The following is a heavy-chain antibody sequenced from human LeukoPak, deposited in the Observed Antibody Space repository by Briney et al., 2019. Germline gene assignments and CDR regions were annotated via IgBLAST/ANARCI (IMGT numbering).Heavy chain of an antibody. Sequence: SETLSLTCTVSGGSISSYYWSWIRQPPGKGLEWIAYIYYSGTTNYNPSLKSGVTISVDTSKNQFSLKLSSVTAADTAVYYCARDVHYYGSGSYYYYMDVWGKGTTVTISS. J-gene: IGHJ6*03. CDR2: IYYSGTT. V-gene: IGHV4-59*01. D-gene: IGHD3-10*01. CDR1: GGSISSYY. CDR3: ARDVHYYGSGSYYYYMDV.